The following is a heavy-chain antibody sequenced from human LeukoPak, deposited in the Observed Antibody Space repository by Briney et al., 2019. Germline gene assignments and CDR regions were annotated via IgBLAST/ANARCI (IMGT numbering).Heavy chain of an antibody. D-gene: IGHD1-26*01. Sequence: GGSLRLSCAASGFTFSSYWMTWVRQAPGKGLEWVANIKRDGSEIYYVDSVKGRFTISRDNAKNSLDLQMNSLRVEDTALYYCARVAGGNYLVAFDIWGQGTMVTVSS. V-gene: IGHV3-7*01. J-gene: IGHJ3*02. CDR2: IKRDGSEI. CDR3: ARVAGGNYLVAFDI. CDR1: GFTFSSYW.